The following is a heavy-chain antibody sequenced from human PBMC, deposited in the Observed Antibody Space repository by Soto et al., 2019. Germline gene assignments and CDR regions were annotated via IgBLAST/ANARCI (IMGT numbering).Heavy chain of an antibody. D-gene: IGHD1-26*01. V-gene: IGHV4-59*01. Sequence: QVQLQESGPGLVKPSETLSLTCTVSGGSISSYYWSWIRQPPGKGLEWIGYIYYTGSTNYNPSLKSRVTISVDTSKNQFSLKLSSVTAADTAVYYCARVRGSTPREAFDIWGQGTMVTVSS. CDR2: IYYTGST. J-gene: IGHJ3*02. CDR1: GGSISSYY. CDR3: ARVRGSTPREAFDI.